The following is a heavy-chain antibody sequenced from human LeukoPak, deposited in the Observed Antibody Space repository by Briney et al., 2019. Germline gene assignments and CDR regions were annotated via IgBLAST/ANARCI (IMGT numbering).Heavy chain of an antibody. Sequence: PSETPSLTCTVSGGSISSSSYYWGWIRQPPGKGLEWIGSIYYSGSTYYNPSLKSRVTISVDTSKNQFSLKLSSVTAADTAVYYCASIDYAESLDYWGQRTLVTVSS. CDR3: ASIDYAESLDY. D-gene: IGHD4-17*01. J-gene: IGHJ4*02. CDR1: GGSISSSSYY. V-gene: IGHV4-39*01. CDR2: IYYSGST.